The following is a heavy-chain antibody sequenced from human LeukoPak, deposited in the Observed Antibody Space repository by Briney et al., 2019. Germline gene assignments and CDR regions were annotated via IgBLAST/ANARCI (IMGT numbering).Heavy chain of an antibody. CDR1: GYTFTSYA. CDR3: ARGGYYYDSSGYYPFDY. V-gene: IGHV1-69*13. J-gene: IGHJ4*02. Sequence: SVKVSCKASGYTFTSYAISWVRQAPGQGLEWMGGIFPIFGTANYAQKFQGRVTITADESTSTAYMELSSLRSEDTAVYYCARGGYYYDSSGYYPFDYWGQGTLVTVSS. CDR2: IFPIFGTA. D-gene: IGHD3-22*01.